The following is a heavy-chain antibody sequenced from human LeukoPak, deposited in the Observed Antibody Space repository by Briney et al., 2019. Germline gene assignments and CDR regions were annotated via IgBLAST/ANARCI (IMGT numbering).Heavy chain of an antibody. CDR2: IKRDGSEK. J-gene: IGHJ6*02. Sequence: GGSLRLSCAASGFTFSSYWMSWVRQAPGKGLEWVANIKRDGSEKYYVDSVKGRFTISRDNAKNSLYLQMNSLRAEDTAVYYCARDRPAATYYYYYGMDVWGQGTTVTVSS. V-gene: IGHV3-7*01. CDR1: GFTFSSYW. D-gene: IGHD2-2*01. CDR3: ARDRPAATYYYYYGMDV.